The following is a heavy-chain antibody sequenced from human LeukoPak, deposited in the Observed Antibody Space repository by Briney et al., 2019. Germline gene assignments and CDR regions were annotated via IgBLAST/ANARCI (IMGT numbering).Heavy chain of an antibody. CDR3: AKVTTYYYDSSGYFGAFDI. J-gene: IGHJ3*02. D-gene: IGHD3-22*01. CDR2: IVWNSNSI. Sequence: GSSLRLSCAASGFAFDDYAMHWVRQAPGKGLEWVSGIVWNSNSIGYADSVKGRFTISRDNAKNSLYLQMNSLRAEDTALYYCAKVTTYYYDSSGYFGAFDIWGQGTMVTVSS. CDR1: GFAFDDYA. V-gene: IGHV3-9*01.